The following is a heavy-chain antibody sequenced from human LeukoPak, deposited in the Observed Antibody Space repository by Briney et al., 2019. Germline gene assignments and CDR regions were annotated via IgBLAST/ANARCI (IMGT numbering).Heavy chain of an antibody. V-gene: IGHV4-61*02. Sequence: SQTLSLTCTVSGDSLASGTYYWSWIRQPAGKGLEWIGRIYSGGSTNYNPSLQSRVTISIDTSKNQFSLKLSSVTAADTAVYYCARKGDVWGKGTTVTVSS. CDR2: IYSGGST. CDR3: ARKGDV. CDR1: GDSLASGTYY. J-gene: IGHJ6*04.